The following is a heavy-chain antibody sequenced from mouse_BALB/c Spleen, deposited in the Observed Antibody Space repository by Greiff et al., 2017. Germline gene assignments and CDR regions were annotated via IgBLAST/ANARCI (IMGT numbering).Heavy chain of an antibody. Sequence: EVKLVESGGGLVKPGGSLKLSCAASGFAFSSYDMSWVRQTPEKRLEWVAYISSGGGSTYYPDTVKGRFTISRDNAKNTLYLQMSSLKSEDTAMYYCLITTVVATDYFDYWGQGTTLTVSS. CDR2: ISSGGGST. J-gene: IGHJ2*01. D-gene: IGHD1-1*01. CDR1: GFAFSSYD. V-gene: IGHV5-12-1*01. CDR3: LITTVVATDYFDY.